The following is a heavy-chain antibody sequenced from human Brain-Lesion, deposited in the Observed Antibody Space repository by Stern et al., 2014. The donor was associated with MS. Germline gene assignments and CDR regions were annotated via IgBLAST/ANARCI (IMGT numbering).Heavy chain of an antibody. D-gene: IGHD1-26*01. CDR3: ATLSPGAGGNYYRHFDY. J-gene: IGHJ4*02. V-gene: IGHV1-24*01. CDR1: GYTLTELS. Sequence: QMQLVQSGAEVKKPGASVKVSCKVSGYTLTELSMHWVRQAPRKGLEWMGGFDPEDGETIYAQKFQGRVTMTEDTSTDTAYMELSSLRSEDTAVYYCATLSPGAGGNYYRHFDYWGQGTQVTASS. CDR2: FDPEDGET.